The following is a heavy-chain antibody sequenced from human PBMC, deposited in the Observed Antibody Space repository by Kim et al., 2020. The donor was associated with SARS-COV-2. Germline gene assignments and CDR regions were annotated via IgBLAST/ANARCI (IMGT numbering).Heavy chain of an antibody. Sequence: GGSLRLSCAASGFTFSTHWMAWVRQLPGKGLEWVANIKEDGAEQYYLDSLKGRFMISRDNSKNSLYLQMNSLRAEDTAVYYCARVHGSGSCAMDVWGQGTTVTVSS. CDR2: IKEDGAEQ. CDR1: GFTFSTHW. D-gene: IGHD3-10*01. V-gene: IGHV3-7*03. CDR3: ARVHGSGSCAMDV. J-gene: IGHJ6*02.